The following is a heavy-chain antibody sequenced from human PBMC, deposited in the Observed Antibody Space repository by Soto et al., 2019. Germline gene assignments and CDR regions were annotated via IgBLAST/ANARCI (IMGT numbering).Heavy chain of an antibody. D-gene: IGHD2-21*01. V-gene: IGHV1-69*01. CDR2: IIPMFVTP. CDR3: ARGHHIVGGGIPGDTFAI. J-gene: IGHJ3*02. CDR1: GVTFSTQT. Sequence: QVQLVQSGAEVKKPGSSVKVSCKASGVTFSTQTINWVRQAPGQGLEWMGGIIPMFVTPNFAQKFQGRLTITADESTSTAYRELSSLKSEDTAVYYCARGHHIVGGGIPGDTFAIWGQGTMVTVSS.